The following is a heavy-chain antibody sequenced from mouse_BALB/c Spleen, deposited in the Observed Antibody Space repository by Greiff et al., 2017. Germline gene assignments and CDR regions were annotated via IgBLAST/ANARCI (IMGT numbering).Heavy chain of an antibody. CDR2: ISSGGST. J-gene: IGHJ4*01. CDR3: ARGGSGTAMDY. V-gene: IGHV5-6-5*01. CDR1: GFTFSSYA. D-gene: IGHD4-1*01. Sequence: EVQGVESGGGLVKPGGSLKLSCAASGFTFSSYAMSWVRQTPEKRLEWVASISSGGSTYYPDSVKGRFTISRDNAKNTLYLQMSSLKSEDTAMYYYARGGSGTAMDYWGQGTSVTVSS.